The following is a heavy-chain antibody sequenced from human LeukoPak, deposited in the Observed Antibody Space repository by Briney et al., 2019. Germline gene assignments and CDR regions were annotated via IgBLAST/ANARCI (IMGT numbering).Heavy chain of an antibody. J-gene: IGHJ4*02. V-gene: IGHV3-7*01. Sequence: GGSLRLSCAASRFTCCSYWMRWVRQAPGKGLVWVANIKEDGRDRYYVDSVQARFTISTDNAKTSLYPQVNSLSAEHTAVYYCASAARPGTVDHWGQASLVTVSS. D-gene: IGHD6-13*01. CDR1: RFTCCSYW. CDR3: ASAARPGTVDH. CDR2: IKEDGRDR.